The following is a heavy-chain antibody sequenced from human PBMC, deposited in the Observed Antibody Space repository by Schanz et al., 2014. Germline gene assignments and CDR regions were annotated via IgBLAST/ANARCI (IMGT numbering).Heavy chain of an antibody. V-gene: IGHV3-23*01. D-gene: IGHD3-9*01. CDR2: IGGSGDST. Sequence: EVHLLESGGGLVQPGGSLRLSCAAYGFTFSNHALSWVRQAPGKGLEWVSGIGGSGDSTHYADSVKGRFIISRDNSKKTLYLQVNSLRAEDTAVYYCAKHVRSLTGNDYWGQGTLVTVSS. CDR1: GFTFSNHA. J-gene: IGHJ4*02. CDR3: AKHVRSLTGNDY.